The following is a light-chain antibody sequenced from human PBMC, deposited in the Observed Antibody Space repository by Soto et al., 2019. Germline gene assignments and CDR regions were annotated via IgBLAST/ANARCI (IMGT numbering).Light chain of an antibody. V-gene: IGKV3-20*01. Sequence: EIVMTQSPATLSVSPGERATVSCRASQSVSSSYLAWYQQKPGQAPRLLIYGASSRATGIPDRFSGSGPGTDFTLTISRLEPEDFAVYYCQQYGSSPWTFGQGTKVDI. J-gene: IGKJ1*01. CDR2: GAS. CDR3: QQYGSSPWT. CDR1: QSVSSSY.